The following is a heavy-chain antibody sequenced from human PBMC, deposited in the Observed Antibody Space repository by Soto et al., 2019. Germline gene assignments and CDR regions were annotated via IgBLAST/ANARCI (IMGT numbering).Heavy chain of an antibody. Sequence: ATLALTFPVSGGSISRYYWSWIRPPAGKGLEWIGRIYTSGSTNYNPSLKSRVTMSVDTSKNQFSLKLSSVTAADTAVYYCARDRSSTIGGGMDGRGQGTTVTFSS. D-gene: IGHD6-6*01. CDR2: IYTSGST. CDR1: GGSISRYY. V-gene: IGHV4-4*07. CDR3: ARDRSSTIGGGMDG. J-gene: IGHJ6*02.